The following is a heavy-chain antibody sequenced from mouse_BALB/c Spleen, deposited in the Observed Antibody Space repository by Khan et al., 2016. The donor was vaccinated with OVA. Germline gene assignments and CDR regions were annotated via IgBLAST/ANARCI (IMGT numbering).Heavy chain of an antibody. Sequence: QIQLVQSGPELKKPGETVKISCTASGYTFTNYGMNWVKQSPGKALKWMGWINTYTGEPTYADDFKGRFAFSLDTSATTAYLQINNLKNEDTATDFCARPPYFAYTVDYWGQGTSVTVSS. D-gene: IGHD2-10*01. CDR2: INTYTGEP. CDR3: ARPPYFAYTVDY. CDR1: GYTFTNYG. V-gene: IGHV9-3-1*01. J-gene: IGHJ4*01.